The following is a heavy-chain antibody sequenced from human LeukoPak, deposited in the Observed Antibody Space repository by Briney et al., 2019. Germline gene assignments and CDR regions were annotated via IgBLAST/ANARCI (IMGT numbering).Heavy chain of an antibody. CDR3: AREAPDLDLPDY. CDR2: ISDSGRHL. D-gene: IGHD3/OR15-3a*01. V-gene: IGHV3-21*01. Sequence: PGGSLRLSCVASGFTFSSHNMNWVRQAPGKGLEWVSFISDSGRHLYYEDSVKGRFTVSRDNAKTSLYLHLDSLTEDDTAVYYCAREAPDLDLPDYWGQGTLV. CDR1: GFTFSSHN. J-gene: IGHJ4*02.